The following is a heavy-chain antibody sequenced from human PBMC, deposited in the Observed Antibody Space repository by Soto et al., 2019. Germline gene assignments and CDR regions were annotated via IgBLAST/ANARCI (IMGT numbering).Heavy chain of an antibody. CDR3: ARVAPEYSSTPRRFDF. Sequence: GGSLRLSCAASGFTFGIYAMSWVRQAPGKGLEWVSSISGSGGSIYYAHSVKGRFTISRDKTKNTLDLQMNSLRAEDTAVYHCARVAPEYSSTPRRFDFWGKGTLVTFSS. J-gene: IGHJ4*02. V-gene: IGHV3-23*01. D-gene: IGHD6-13*01. CDR2: ISGSGGSI. CDR1: GFTFGIYA.